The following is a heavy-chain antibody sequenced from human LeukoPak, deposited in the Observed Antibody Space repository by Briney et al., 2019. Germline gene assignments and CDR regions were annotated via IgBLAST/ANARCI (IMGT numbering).Heavy chain of an antibody. CDR2: ISSSGSYI. CDR3: ASANPILLDYYYYYYMDV. CDR1: AFTFSSYS. D-gene: IGHD3-3*01. V-gene: IGHV3-21*01. J-gene: IGHJ6*03. Sequence: GSLRLSCAASAFTFSSYSMNWVRQAPGKGLEWVSSISSSGSYIYYADSVKGRFTISRDNSKNSLYLQMNSLRAEDTAVYYCASANPILLDYYYYYYMDVWGKGTTVTVSS.